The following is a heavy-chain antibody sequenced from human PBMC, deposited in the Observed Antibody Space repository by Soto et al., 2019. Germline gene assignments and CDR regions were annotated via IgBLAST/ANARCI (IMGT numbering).Heavy chain of an antibody. J-gene: IGHJ6*03. D-gene: IGHD6-6*01. V-gene: IGHV3-33*01. CDR3: ARGGTSRDSSSLFMSGEYYYYYMDV. CDR1: GFTFSSYG. CDR2: IWYDGSNK. Sequence: GGSLRLSCAASGFTFSSYGMHWVRQAPGKGLEWVAVIWYDGSNKYYADSVKGRFTISRDNSKNTLYLQMNSLRAEDTAVYYCARGGTSRDSSSLFMSGEYYYYYMDVWGKGTTVTVSS.